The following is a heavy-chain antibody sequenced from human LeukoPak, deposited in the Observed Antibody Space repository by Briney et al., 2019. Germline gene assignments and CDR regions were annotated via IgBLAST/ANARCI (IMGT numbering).Heavy chain of an antibody. J-gene: IGHJ5*02. Sequence: GESLKISCQGSGYNFPIYWIGWVRQMPGQGLEWMGIIYPDDSNTIYGPSFQGQVTISADKSINTAYLEWSSLKASDTAIYYCARRVVVPAAISFWFDPWGQGTLVTVSS. CDR1: GYNFPIYW. CDR3: ARRVVVPAAISFWFDP. CDR2: IYPDDSNT. V-gene: IGHV5-51*01. D-gene: IGHD2-2*02.